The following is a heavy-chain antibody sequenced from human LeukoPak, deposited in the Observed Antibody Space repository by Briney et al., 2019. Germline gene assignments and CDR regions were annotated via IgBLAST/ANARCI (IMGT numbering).Heavy chain of an antibody. CDR2: INHSGST. J-gene: IGHJ6*03. D-gene: IGHD2-2*01. CDR3: ARRRYCSSTSCPLLGTYYYYMDV. V-gene: IGHV4-34*01. CDR1: GGSFSGYY. Sequence: SGTPSLTCAVYGGSFSGYYWSWIRQPPGKGLEWIGEINHSGSTNYNPSLKSRVTISVDTSKNQFSLKLSSVTAADTAVYYCARRRYCSSTSCPLLGTYYYYMDVWGKGTTVTVSS.